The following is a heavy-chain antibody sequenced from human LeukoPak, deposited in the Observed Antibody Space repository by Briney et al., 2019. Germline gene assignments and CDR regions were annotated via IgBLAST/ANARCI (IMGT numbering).Heavy chain of an antibody. J-gene: IGHJ4*02. CDR3: ARHRVSVDTALTY. CDR1: GGSISSNSYY. Sequence: SETLSLTCTVSGGSISSNSYYWGWIRQPPGKGLEWIGSMYYSGSTYYNPSLKSRVTISVDTSKNQFSLKLSSVTAADTAVYYCARHRVSVDTALTYWGQGTLVTASS. D-gene: IGHD5-18*01. V-gene: IGHV4-39*01. CDR2: MYYSGST.